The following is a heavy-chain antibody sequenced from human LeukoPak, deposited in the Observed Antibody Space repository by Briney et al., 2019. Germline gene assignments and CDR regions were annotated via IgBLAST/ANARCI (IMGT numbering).Heavy chain of an antibody. J-gene: IGHJ4*02. CDR1: GGSFSGYY. CDR3: ARAGETQLFDY. Sequence: KPSETLSLTCAVYGGSFSGYYWSWIRQPPGKGLEWIGEINHSGSTNYNPSLKSRVTISVDTSKNQFSLKLSSVTAADTAVYYCARAGETQLFDYWGQGTLVTVSS. D-gene: IGHD1-1*01. CDR2: INHSGST. V-gene: IGHV4-34*01.